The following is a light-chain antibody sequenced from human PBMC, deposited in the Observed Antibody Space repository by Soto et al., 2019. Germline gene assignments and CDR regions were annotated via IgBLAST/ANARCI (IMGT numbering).Light chain of an antibody. CDR1: SSDVGTYDL. V-gene: IGLV2-23*01. CDR3: FSYAGSTYV. CDR2: EAT. J-gene: IGLJ1*01. Sequence: QSAVTQPASVSGSPGQSITISCAGTSSDVGTYDLVSWYQQYSGKAPKLMIYEATKRPSGVSNRFSGSKSGNTASLTISGLQAEDEADYYCFSYAGSTYVFGTGTKLTVL.